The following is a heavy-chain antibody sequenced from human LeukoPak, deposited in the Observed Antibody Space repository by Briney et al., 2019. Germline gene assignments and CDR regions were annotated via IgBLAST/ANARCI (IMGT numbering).Heavy chain of an antibody. CDR3: AREKGRGVISPYYDY. Sequence: GGSLRLSCEASGFTFSRYGMTWVRQAPGKGLEWVSSIFPSGGEIHYADSVRGRFTISRDNSKSTLSLQMNSLRAEDTAIYYCAREKGRGVISPYYDYWGQGTRVTVSS. CDR2: IFPSGGEI. D-gene: IGHD3-10*01. J-gene: IGHJ4*02. CDR1: GFTFSRYG. V-gene: IGHV3-23*01.